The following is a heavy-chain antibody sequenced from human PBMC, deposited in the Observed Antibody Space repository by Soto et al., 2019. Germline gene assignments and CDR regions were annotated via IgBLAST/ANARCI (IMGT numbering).Heavy chain of an antibody. V-gene: IGHV3-7*05. Sequence: EVQLVESGGGLVQPGGSLRLSCAASGFIFSSYWMSWVRQAPGKGLEWVANIKQDGSEKYYVDSVKGRFTISRDNAKNSLYLQMNSLRAEDTAVYYCATLYYGDYEDYWGQGTLVTVSS. D-gene: IGHD4-17*01. CDR2: IKQDGSEK. CDR1: GFIFSSYW. J-gene: IGHJ4*02. CDR3: ATLYYGDYEDY.